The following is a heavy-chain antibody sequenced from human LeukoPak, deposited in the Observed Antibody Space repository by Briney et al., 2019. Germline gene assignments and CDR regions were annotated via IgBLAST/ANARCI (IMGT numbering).Heavy chain of an antibody. Sequence: GGSLRLSCSASGFTFSSYAMHWVRQAPGKGLEYFSSNSSNGGSTYYADSVKGRFTISRDNSKNTLYLQMSSLRAEDTAVYYCVKDPTPYSSSPNGNWGQGTLVTVSS. CDR3: VKDPTPYSSSPNGN. CDR2: NSSNGGST. V-gene: IGHV3-64D*06. J-gene: IGHJ4*02. D-gene: IGHD6-13*01. CDR1: GFTFSSYA.